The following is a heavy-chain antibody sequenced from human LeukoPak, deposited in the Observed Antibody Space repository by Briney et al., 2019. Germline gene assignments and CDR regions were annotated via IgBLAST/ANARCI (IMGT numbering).Heavy chain of an antibody. CDR3: AKEHPPGAGDDY. J-gene: IGHJ4*02. D-gene: IGHD3-10*01. V-gene: IGHV3-23*01. CDR2: LTTRGGSA. Sequence: GGSLRLSCAASGFTFSSYAMRWVRQAPGKGLEWVSDLTTRGGSAYYADSVKGRFTISRDNSKNTLYLQMNSLRAEDTAVYYCAKEHPPGAGDDYWGQGTLVTVSS. CDR1: GFTFSSYA.